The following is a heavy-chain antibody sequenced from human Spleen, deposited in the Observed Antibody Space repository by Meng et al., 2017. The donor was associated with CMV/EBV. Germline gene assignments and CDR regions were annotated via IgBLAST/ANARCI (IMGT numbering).Heavy chain of an antibody. CDR3: VRLNYYYDSSGRYNWFDP. V-gene: IGHV1-2*02. Sequence: TFTGYYMHWVRQGPGQGLEWMVWINPNSGGTNYAQKFQGRVTMNRDTSISTAYMELSRLRSDDTAVYYCVRLNYYYDSSGRYNWFDPWGQGTLVTVSS. J-gene: IGHJ5*02. D-gene: IGHD3-22*01. CDR2: INPNSGGT. CDR1: TFTGYY.